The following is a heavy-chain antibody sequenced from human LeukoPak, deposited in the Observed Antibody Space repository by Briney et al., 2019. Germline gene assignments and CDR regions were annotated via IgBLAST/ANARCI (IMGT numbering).Heavy chain of an antibody. CDR3: ARGNQWLAVGTFDY. J-gene: IGHJ4*02. CDR2: TYYRSKWYN. V-gene: IGHV6-1*01. D-gene: IGHD6-19*01. CDR1: GDSVSSNSAA. Sequence: PSQTLSLTCAISGDSVSSNSAAWNWIRQSPSSGLEWLGRTYYRSKWYNDYAVSVKSRITINPDTSKNQFSLQLNSVTPEDTAVYYCARGNQWLAVGTFDYWGQGTLVTVSS.